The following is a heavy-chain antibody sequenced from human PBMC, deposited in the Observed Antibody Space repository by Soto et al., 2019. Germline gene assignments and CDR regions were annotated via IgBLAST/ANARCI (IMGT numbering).Heavy chain of an antibody. CDR1: GGTFSSYA. D-gene: IGHD4-4*01. CDR2: IIPIFGTA. CDR3: ARDGGVYDYSPFDY. J-gene: IGHJ4*02. V-gene: IGHV1-69*12. Sequence: QVQLVQSGAEVKKPGSSVKVSCKASGGTFSSYAISWVRQAPGQGLEWMGGIIPIFGTADYAQKFQGRVTITADESTTTAYMELRSLRSEDTAVYYCARDGGVYDYSPFDYWGQGTLVTVSS.